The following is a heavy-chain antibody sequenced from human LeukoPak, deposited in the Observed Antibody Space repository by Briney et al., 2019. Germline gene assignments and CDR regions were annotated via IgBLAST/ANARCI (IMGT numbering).Heavy chain of an antibody. J-gene: IGHJ4*02. Sequence: PGGSLRLSCAASGFTFDDYAMHWVRQPPGKGLEWVSLISRDGNSTYYAGSMKGRFTISRDNSKNSLYLQMNSLRTEDTAFYYCATNFGAYYYDTSGYYDFWGQGTLVTVSS. CDR1: GFTFDDYA. CDR3: ATNFGAYYYDTSGYYDF. V-gene: IGHV3-43*02. CDR2: ISRDGNST. D-gene: IGHD3-22*01.